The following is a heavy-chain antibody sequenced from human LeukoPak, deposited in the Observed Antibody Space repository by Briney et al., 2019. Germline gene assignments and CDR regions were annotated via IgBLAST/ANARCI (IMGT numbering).Heavy chain of an antibody. V-gene: IGHV3-15*01. CDR2: IKSKTDGGTT. CDR3: AKESIVVAPDY. D-gene: IGHD1-26*01. Sequence: GGSLRLSCAASAFIFNNAWMSWVRQAPGKGVEWVGRIKSKTDGGTTDYAARVKGRFTISRDNFKNALYLQMNNLRVEDMAVYFCAKESIVVAPDYWGQGVLVTVSS. J-gene: IGHJ4*02. CDR1: AFIFNNAW.